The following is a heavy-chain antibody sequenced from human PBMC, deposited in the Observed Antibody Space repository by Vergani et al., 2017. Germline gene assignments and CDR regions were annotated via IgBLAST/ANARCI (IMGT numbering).Heavy chain of an antibody. D-gene: IGHD2-2*01. Sequence: EVQLVESGGGLVQPGGSLRLSCAASGFTFSSYWMSWVRQAQGKGLEWVANIKQDGSEKYYVDSVKGRLTISRDNAKKSLYLQMNSLRAEDTSVYYCASRVVVPAASYFDYGGQGTLVTLSS. CDR2: IKQDGSEK. J-gene: IGHJ4*02. CDR3: ASRVVVPAASYFDY. CDR1: GFTFSSYW. V-gene: IGHV3-7*03.